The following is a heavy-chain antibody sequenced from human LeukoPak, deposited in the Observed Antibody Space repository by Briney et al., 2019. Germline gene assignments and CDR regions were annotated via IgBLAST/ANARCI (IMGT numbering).Heavy chain of an antibody. J-gene: IGHJ3*02. CDR1: GFTFSSYW. D-gene: IGHD2-2*01. V-gene: IGHV3-7*01. CDR2: LKQDESEK. Sequence: GGSLRLSCAASGFTFSSYWMSWVRQAPGKGLEWVANLKQDESEKYYARSVEGRLTISRDNAKNSLYLQMNSLRAEDTAVYYCARLSDSISCFGFDIWGQGTTVTVSS. CDR3: ARLSDSISCFGFDI.